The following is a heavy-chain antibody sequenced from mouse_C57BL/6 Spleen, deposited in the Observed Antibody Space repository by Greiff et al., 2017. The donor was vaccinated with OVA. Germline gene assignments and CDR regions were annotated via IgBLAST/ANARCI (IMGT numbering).Heavy chain of an antibody. Sequence: EVKLMESAGGLVQPGSSMKLSCTASGFTFSDYYMAWVRQVPEKGLEWVANINYDGSSTYYLDSLKSRFIISRDNAKNILYLQMSSLKSEDTATYYCARDTYYYGDYYAMDYWGQGTSVTVSS. J-gene: IGHJ4*01. CDR1: GFTFSDYY. D-gene: IGHD1-1*01. V-gene: IGHV5-16*01. CDR3: ARDTYYYGDYYAMDY. CDR2: INYDGSST.